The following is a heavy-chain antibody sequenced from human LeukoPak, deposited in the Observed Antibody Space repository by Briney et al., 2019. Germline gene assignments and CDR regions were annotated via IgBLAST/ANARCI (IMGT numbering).Heavy chain of an antibody. Sequence: GGSLRLSCAASGFTFSSYWMSWVRQAPGKGLEWEANIKQDGSVKYYVDSVKGRFTISRDNAKNSLYLSMNSLRAEDTAVYYCAAYNWIQGDFDYWGQGTLVSVSS. D-gene: IGHD1-20*01. CDR2: IKQDGSVK. CDR1: GFTFSSYW. CDR3: AAYNWIQGDFDY. V-gene: IGHV3-7*03. J-gene: IGHJ4*02.